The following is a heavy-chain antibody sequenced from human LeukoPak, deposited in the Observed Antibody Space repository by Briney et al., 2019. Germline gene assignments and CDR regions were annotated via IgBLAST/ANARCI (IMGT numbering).Heavy chain of an antibody. CDR2: IRFDGNTE. J-gene: IGHJ4*02. Sequence: PGGSLRLSCAASGFTFNTSGIHWVRQAPGKGLEWVAFIRFDGNTEYYAESVKGRFTISRDNAKNSLYLQMNSLRAEDTAVYYCASRNPCRHWGQGTLVTVSS. D-gene: IGHD2/OR15-2a*01. CDR1: GFTFNTSG. CDR3: ASRNPCRH. V-gene: IGHV3-30*02.